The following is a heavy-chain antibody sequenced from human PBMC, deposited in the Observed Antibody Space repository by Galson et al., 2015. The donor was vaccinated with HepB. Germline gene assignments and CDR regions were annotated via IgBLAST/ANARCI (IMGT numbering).Heavy chain of an antibody. D-gene: IGHD1-26*01. CDR1: GFTFSSYS. CDR3: ARGGSYVYDAFDI. CDR2: ISSSSSTI. V-gene: IGHV3-48*02. J-gene: IGHJ3*02. Sequence: SLRLSCAASGFTFSSYSMNWVRQAPGKGLEWVSYISSSSSTIYYADSVKGRFTISRDNAKNSLYPQMNSLRDEDTAVYYCARGGSYVYDAFDIWGQGTMVTVSS.